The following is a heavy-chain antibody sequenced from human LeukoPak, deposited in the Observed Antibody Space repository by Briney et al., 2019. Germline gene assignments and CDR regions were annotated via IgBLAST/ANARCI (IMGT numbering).Heavy chain of an antibody. D-gene: IGHD6-13*01. CDR1: GGSFSDYF. V-gene: IGHV4-34*01. CDR2: IERGVST. Sequence: PSETLSLTCGVYGGSFSDYFWTWIRQPPGKGLEWIGEIERGVSTVYSPTLKRRVTISLDTSKIQFSLRLTSVTGADTAVYFCARGGLAGSSWSWFDPWGPGTLVTVSS. J-gene: IGHJ5*02. CDR3: ARGGLAGSSWSWFDP.